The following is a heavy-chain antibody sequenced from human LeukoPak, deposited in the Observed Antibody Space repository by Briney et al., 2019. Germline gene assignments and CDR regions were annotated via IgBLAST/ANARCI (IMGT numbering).Heavy chain of an antibody. Sequence: GGSLRLSCAGSGFSFRSFWMSWVRQAPGKGLEWVANIDEDGNEKNYVDFVKGRFTISRDNAKNSLYLQMNSLRVEDAAVYYCASGGHIDYCGQGTLVTVSS. CDR2: IDEDGNEK. D-gene: IGHD3-16*01. CDR1: GFSFRSFW. J-gene: IGHJ4*02. V-gene: IGHV3-7*01. CDR3: ASGGHIDY.